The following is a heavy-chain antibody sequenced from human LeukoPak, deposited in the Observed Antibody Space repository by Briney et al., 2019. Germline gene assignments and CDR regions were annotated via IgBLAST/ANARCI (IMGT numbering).Heavy chain of an antibody. CDR2: INPQSGGT. D-gene: IGHD1-26*01. Sequence: ASVKVSCRASGYTFNGNFLHWVRQAPGQGLEWMGWINPQSGGTVYAQKFQGRVTMTRDTSLSTAYMELSRLRSDDTAVYYCARGPTKSIVGATMVYWGQGTLVTVSS. V-gene: IGHV1-2*02. CDR3: ARGPTKSIVGATMVY. J-gene: IGHJ4*02. CDR1: GYTFNGNF.